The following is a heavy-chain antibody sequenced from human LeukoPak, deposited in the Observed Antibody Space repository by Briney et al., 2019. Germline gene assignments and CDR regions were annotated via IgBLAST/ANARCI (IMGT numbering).Heavy chain of an antibody. CDR3: AKDTYSSSWFPYAFDI. V-gene: IGHV3-9*01. J-gene: IGHJ3*02. Sequence: PGGSLRLSCAASGFTFDDYAIHWVRQAPGKGLEWVSGISWNSGSIGYADSVKGRFTISRDNAKNSLYLQMNSLRAEDTALYYCAKDTYSSSWFPYAFDIWGQGTMVTVSS. CDR2: ISWNSGSI. D-gene: IGHD6-13*01. CDR1: GFTFDDYA.